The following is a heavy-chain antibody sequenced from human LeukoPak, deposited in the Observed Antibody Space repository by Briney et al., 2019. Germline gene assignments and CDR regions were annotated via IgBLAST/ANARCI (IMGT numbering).Heavy chain of an antibody. CDR1: GFTFSSYA. CDR3: AKDGTYYYGSGSYNWFDP. J-gene: IGHJ5*02. Sequence: GGSLRLSCAASGFTFSSYAMSWVRQAPGKGLEWVSAISGSGGSTYYADSVKGRFTISRDNSKNTLYLQMNSLRAGDTAVYYCAKDGTYYYGSGSYNWFDPWGQGTLVTVSS. CDR2: ISGSGGST. V-gene: IGHV3-23*01. D-gene: IGHD3-10*01.